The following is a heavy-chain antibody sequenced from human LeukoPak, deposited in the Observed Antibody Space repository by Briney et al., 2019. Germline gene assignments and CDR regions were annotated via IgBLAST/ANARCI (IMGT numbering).Heavy chain of an antibody. V-gene: IGHV3-7*01. CDR1: GFTFDDYA. CDR3: ARDSDFSSGYLSAFDI. CDR2: IKQDGSEK. Sequence: PGRSLRLSCAASGFTFDDYAMHWVRQAPGKGLEWVANIKQDGSEKYYVDSVKGRFTISRDNAKNSLYLQMNSLRAEDTAVYYCARDSDFSSGYLSAFDIWGQGTMVTVSS. J-gene: IGHJ3*02. D-gene: IGHD3-22*01.